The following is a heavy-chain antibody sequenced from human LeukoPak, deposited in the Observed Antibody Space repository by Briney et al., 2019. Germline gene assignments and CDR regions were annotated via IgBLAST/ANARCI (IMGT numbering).Heavy chain of an antibody. V-gene: IGHV1-18*01. J-gene: IGHJ4*02. CDR3: ARDGYFDY. Sequence: ASVKVSCRASGYSFPNYGIAWVRQAPGQGLEWMGWIIPNNGNTYYARNLQGRVTMTTDTSTSTVYMEVRSLRSDDTAIYFCARDGYFDYWGPGTLVTVSS. CDR2: IIPNNGNT. D-gene: IGHD3-22*01. CDR1: GYSFPNYG.